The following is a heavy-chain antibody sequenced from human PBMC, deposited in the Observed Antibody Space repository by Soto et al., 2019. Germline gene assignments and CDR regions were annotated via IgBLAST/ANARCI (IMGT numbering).Heavy chain of an antibody. D-gene: IGHD3-3*01. CDR2: SSNSGRST. J-gene: IGHJ4*02. V-gene: IGHV3-23*01. CDR1: GLPFRRYA. CDR3: AKDALAYYDFWS. Sequence: GGSLRLSCAASGLPFRRYAMSWVRQAPGKGLEWVSHSSNSGRSTKYADPVKGRFTIARDKSKNTLYLQMNSLRAEDTAIYYCAKDALAYYDFWSWGQGTLVTVSS.